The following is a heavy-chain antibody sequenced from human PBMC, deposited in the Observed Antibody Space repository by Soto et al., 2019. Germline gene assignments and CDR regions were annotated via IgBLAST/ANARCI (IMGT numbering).Heavy chain of an antibody. D-gene: IGHD6-19*01. CDR1: GASILSSDYY. CDR3: SRRQSSAWWIDY. J-gene: IGHJ4*02. Sequence: SETLSLTCTVSGASILSSDYYWGWIRQPPGKGLEWIGSIHYSGTTYYNPSLKSRVTISVDTSKDHFSLKMRSVTASDTAVYYCSRRQSSAWWIDYWGRGTLVTVPQ. V-gene: IGHV4-39*02. CDR2: IHYSGTT.